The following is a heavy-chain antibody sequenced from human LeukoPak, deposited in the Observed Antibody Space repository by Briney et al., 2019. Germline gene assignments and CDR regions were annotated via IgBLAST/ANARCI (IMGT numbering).Heavy chain of an antibody. Sequence: PSETLSLTCTVSGGSISSYYWSWIRQPAGKGLEWIGRIYTSGSTNYNPPLKSRVTMSVDTSKNQFSLKLSSVTAADTAVYYCAREDIVVVPAAVGAFDIWGQGTMVTVSS. V-gene: IGHV4-4*07. CDR2: IYTSGST. CDR1: GGSISSYY. J-gene: IGHJ3*02. CDR3: AREDIVVVPAAVGAFDI. D-gene: IGHD2-2*01.